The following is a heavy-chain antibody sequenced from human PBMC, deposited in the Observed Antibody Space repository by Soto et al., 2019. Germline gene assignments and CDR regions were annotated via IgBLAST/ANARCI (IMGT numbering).Heavy chain of an antibody. J-gene: IGHJ6*02. CDR2: IDPSDSYT. V-gene: IGHV5-10-1*01. Sequence: GESLKISCKGSGYSFTSYWISWVRQMPGKGLEWMGRIDPSDSYTNYSPSFQGHVTISADKSISTAYLQWSSLKASDTAMYYCARHKGVISTDGYYYGMDVWGQCTTVTVSS. D-gene: IGHD3-22*01. CDR3: ARHKGVISTDGYYYGMDV. CDR1: GYSFTSYW.